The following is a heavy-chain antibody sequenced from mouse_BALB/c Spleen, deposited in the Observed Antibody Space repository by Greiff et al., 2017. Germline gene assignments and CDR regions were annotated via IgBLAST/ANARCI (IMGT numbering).Heavy chain of an antibody. CDR2: ISYSGST. D-gene: IGHD1-1*01. V-gene: IGHV3-2*02. J-gene: IGHJ4*01. Sequence: VQLKESGPGLVKPSQSLSLTCTVTGYSITSDYAWNWIRQFPGNKLEWMGYISYSGSTSYNPSLKSRISITRDTSKNQFFLQLNSVTTEDTATYYCARGSSSWAMDYWGQGTSVTVSS. CDR1: GYSITSDYA. CDR3: ARGSSSWAMDY.